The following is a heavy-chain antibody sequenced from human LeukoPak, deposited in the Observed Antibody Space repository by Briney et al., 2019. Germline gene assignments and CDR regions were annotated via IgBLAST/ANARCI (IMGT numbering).Heavy chain of an antibody. D-gene: IGHD3-3*01. CDR1: GGSISSGGYY. CDR2: IFDSGSI. V-gene: IGHV4-31*03. Sequence: SETLSLTCSVSGGSISSGGYYWSWIRQHPGKGLEWIGYIFDSGSIYYNPSLRSRITISVDTSKNQFSLKLSSVTAADTAVYYCARVPRIRGTIFGVVSTYYFDYWGQGTLVTVSS. J-gene: IGHJ4*02. CDR3: ARVPRIRGTIFGVVSTYYFDY.